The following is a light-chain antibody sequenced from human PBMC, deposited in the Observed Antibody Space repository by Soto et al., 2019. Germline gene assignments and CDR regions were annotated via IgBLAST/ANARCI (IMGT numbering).Light chain of an antibody. CDR1: QSVSSY. CDR2: DAS. J-gene: IGKJ3*01. V-gene: IGKV3-11*01. CDR3: QQRSNWPVT. Sequence: EIVLTQSPATLSLSPGERATLSCRASQSVSSYFAWYQQKHGQAPRLLIYDASNRATGVPARFSGSGSGTAFTLTISSLEPEDFAVYYCQQRSNWPVTFGPGTKVDIK.